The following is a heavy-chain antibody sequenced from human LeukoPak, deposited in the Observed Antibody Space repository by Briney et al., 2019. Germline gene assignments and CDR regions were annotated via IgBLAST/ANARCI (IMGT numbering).Heavy chain of an antibody. J-gene: IGHJ4*02. CDR1: GFTFSSYS. CDR3: AKRGCDTTTCSYYFDY. CDR2: IGSGGSGGT. D-gene: IGHD2-2*01. V-gene: IGHV3-23*01. Sequence: PGGSLRLSCAASGFTFSSYSMSWVRQVPGKGLEWVSVIGSGGSGGTSYADSVRGWFTMSRDDSKNTLFLQMNSLRAEDTAVYYCAKRGCDTTTCSYYFDYWGRGTLVTVSS.